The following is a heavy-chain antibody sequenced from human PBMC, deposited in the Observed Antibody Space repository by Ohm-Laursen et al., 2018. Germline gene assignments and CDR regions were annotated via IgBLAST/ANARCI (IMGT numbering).Heavy chain of an antibody. CDR3: ARGSVGLKAFDI. CDR1: GDSVSSNTAA. CDR2: TYCRSKCYN. V-gene: IGHV6-1*01. D-gene: IGHD3-16*01. Sequence: QTLSLTCAISGDSVSSNTAAWNWLRQSPSRGLEWLGRTYCRSKCYNEYAVSVKSRIIVNPDTSQNQFSLHLNSVTPEDTAVYYCARGSVGLKAFDIWGQGTMVTVSS. J-gene: IGHJ3*02.